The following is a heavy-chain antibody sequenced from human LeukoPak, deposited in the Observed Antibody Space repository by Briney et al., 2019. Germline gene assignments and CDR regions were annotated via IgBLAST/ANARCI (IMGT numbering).Heavy chain of an antibody. CDR1: GFTFSTYA. V-gene: IGHV3-64*01. J-gene: IGHJ5*02. CDR2: ISSNGVGT. Sequence: PGGSLRLSCAASGFTFSTYAMHWVRQAPGKGLEYVSAISSNGVGTYYANSVKGRFTISRDNSQNTLYLQMGSLRAEDMAVYYCARGKLVRGWFDPWGQGTLVTVSS. D-gene: IGHD6-13*01. CDR3: ARGKLVRGWFDP.